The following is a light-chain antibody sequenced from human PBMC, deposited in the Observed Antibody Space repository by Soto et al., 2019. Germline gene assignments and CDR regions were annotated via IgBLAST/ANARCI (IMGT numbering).Light chain of an antibody. CDR2: GAS. J-gene: IGKJ1*01. CDR1: QSVSSN. V-gene: IGKV3-15*01. Sequence: EIVLTQSPATLSLSPWERATLSCRASQSVSSNLAWYQQKPGQAPRLLIYGASTRATGIPARFSGSGSGTEFTLTISSLQSEDFAVYYCQQYGSSPTWTFGQGTKVDIK. CDR3: QQYGSSPTWT.